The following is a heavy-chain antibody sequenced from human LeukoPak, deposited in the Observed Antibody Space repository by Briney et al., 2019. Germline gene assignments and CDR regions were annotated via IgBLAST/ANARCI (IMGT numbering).Heavy chain of an antibody. Sequence: SETLSLTCTVSGGSISSGSYYWSWIRQPAGKGLEWIGRIYTSGSTNYNPSLKSRVTISVDTSKNQFSLKLSSVTAADTAVYYCARGAKYSSSWPVLSRFDPWGQGTLVTVSS. V-gene: IGHV4-61*02. CDR3: ARGAKYSSSWPVLSRFDP. CDR1: GGSISSGSYY. J-gene: IGHJ5*02. CDR2: IYTSGST. D-gene: IGHD6-13*01.